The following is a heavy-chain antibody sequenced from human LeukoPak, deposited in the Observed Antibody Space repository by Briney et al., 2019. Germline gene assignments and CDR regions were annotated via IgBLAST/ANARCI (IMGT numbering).Heavy chain of an antibody. CDR1: GFTFSSYG. V-gene: IGHV3-7*04. D-gene: IGHD3-10*01. CDR3: ARGAFLGGGYYFDY. J-gene: IGHJ4*02. CDR2: INQDGGGR. Sequence: PGRSLRLSCIASGFTFSSYGMHWVRQAPGKGLEWVANINQDGGGRSYVDSVKGRFTISRDNAKNSQYLQMNSLRAEDTAVYYCARGAFLGGGYYFDYWGQGTLVTVSS.